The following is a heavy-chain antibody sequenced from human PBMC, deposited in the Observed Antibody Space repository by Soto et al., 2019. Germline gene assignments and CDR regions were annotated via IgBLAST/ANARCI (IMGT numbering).Heavy chain of an antibody. CDR3: ARDEFRLTTSTSSILYGMDV. CDR1: GGSISSGGYY. CDR2: IYYSGST. D-gene: IGHD3-10*01. Sequence: QVQLQESGPGLVKPSQTLSLTCTVSGGSISSGGYYWSWIRQHPGKGLEWIGYIYYSGSTYYNPSLKRRVTISVDTSKHHSSLKLSSVTAADTAVYYCARDEFRLTTSTSSILYGMDVWGQGTTVTVSS. V-gene: IGHV4-31*03. J-gene: IGHJ6*02.